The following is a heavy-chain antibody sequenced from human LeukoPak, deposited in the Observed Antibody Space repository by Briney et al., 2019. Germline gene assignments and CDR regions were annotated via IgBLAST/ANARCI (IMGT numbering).Heavy chain of an antibody. CDR2: IYHSGST. Sequence: SETLSLTCTVSGYSISSGYYWGWIRQPPGKGLEWIGSIYHSGSTYYNPSLKSRVTISVDTSKNQFSLKLSSVTAADTAVYHCARSGGSGSYLSWFDPWGQGTLVTVSS. V-gene: IGHV4-38-2*02. J-gene: IGHJ5*02. CDR1: GYSISSGYY. CDR3: ARSGGSGSYLSWFDP. D-gene: IGHD3-10*01.